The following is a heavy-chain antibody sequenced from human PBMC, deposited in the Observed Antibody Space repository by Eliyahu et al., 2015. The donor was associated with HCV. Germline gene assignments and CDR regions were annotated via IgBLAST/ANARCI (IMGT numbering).Heavy chain of an antibody. V-gene: IGHV3-48*02. CDR2: ISGTGSSI. CDR3: ARVLFTTGWYDAWFDP. J-gene: IGHJ5*02. Sequence: EVQVVESGGGLVQPGXSLRLSXAXXGFTFSXYSMNWVRQAPGKGLEWVSHISGTGSSIYYADSVKGRFTISRDNTKNSLFLQMNSLRDEDTAVYYCARVLFTTGWYDAWFDPWGQGTLVTVSS. CDR1: GFTFSXYS. D-gene: IGHD6-19*01.